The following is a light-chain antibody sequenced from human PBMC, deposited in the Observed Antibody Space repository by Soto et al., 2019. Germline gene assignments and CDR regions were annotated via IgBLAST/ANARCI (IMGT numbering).Light chain of an antibody. V-gene: IGKV3-20*01. CDR3: QQYGRSPLVT. Sequence: EIVLTQSPGTLSLSPGERATLSCRASQSVSSSNLAWYQQKPGQAPRLLIYGASSRATDIPDRFSGSGSGTDFTLTISRLEPEDFAVYYCQQYGRSPLVTFGPGTKVDIK. CDR1: QSVSSSN. J-gene: IGKJ3*01. CDR2: GAS.